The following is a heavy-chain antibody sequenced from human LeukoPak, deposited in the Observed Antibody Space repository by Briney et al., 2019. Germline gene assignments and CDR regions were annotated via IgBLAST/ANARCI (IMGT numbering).Heavy chain of an antibody. CDR3: ARRYGDY. V-gene: IGHV4-59*08. CDR1: GGSISSYY. J-gene: IGHJ4*02. D-gene: IGHD1-14*01. Sequence: SETLSLTCTVSGGSISSYYWSWIRQPPGKGLEWIGYIYYSGSTNYNPSLKSRVTISVDTSKNQFSLKLSSVTAADTAVYYCARRYGDYWGQGTQVTVSS. CDR2: IYYSGST.